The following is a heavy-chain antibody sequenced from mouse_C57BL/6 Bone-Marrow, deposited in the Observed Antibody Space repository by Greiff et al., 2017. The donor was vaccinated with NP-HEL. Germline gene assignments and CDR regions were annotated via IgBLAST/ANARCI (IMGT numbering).Heavy chain of an antibody. Sequence: VQLQQSGPVLVKPGASVKMSCKASGYTFTDYYMNWVKQSHGKSLEWIGVINPYNGGTSYNRKFKGKATLTVDKSSSTAYMELNSLTSEDSAVYYCARGGYGTLNWYFDVWGTGTTVTVSS. J-gene: IGHJ1*03. CDR2: INPYNGGT. D-gene: IGHD1-1*01. CDR3: ARGGYGTLNWYFDV. CDR1: GYTFTDYY. V-gene: IGHV1-19*01.